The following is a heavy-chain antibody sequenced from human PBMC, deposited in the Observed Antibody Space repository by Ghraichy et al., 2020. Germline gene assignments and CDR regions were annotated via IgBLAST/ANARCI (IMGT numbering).Heavy chain of an antibody. Sequence: GESLNISCVASGFTFTNYNMNWVRQAPGKGLEWVSSIISSDYFYYADSVKGRFTISRDTAKNSLYLQMNSLRVEDTAVYYCARDACTSCPLDHWGQGTLVTVSS. CDR1: GFTFTNYN. D-gene: IGHD2-2*01. CDR3: ARDACTSCPLDH. V-gene: IGHV3-69-1*01. CDR2: IISSDYF. J-gene: IGHJ4*02.